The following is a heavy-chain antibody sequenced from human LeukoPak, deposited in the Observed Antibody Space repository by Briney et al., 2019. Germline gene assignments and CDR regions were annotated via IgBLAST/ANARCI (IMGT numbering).Heavy chain of an antibody. CDR1: GGSISSYY. Sequence: ASETLSLTCTVSGGSISSYYWSWIRQPPGKGLEWIGYIYHSGSTNYNPSLKSRVTISVDTSRNQFSLKLSSVTAACLAGYCCARHGNFGSGSGLSFDYWGQGTQVTVSS. J-gene: IGHJ4*02. D-gene: IGHD1-1*01. CDR2: IYHSGST. V-gene: IGHV4-59*08. CDR3: ARHGNFGSGSGLSFDY.